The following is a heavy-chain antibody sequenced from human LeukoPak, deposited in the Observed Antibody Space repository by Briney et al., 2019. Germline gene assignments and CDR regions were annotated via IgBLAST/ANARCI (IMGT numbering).Heavy chain of an antibody. Sequence: GGSLRLSCAASGFTFSSYSMNWVRQAPGKGLEWVSSISSSTSYIYYADSLKGRFTISRDNAKNSLYLQMTSLRDEDTAVYFCARHKSVGGIDHWGQGTLVTVS. CDR3: ARHKSVGGIDH. J-gene: IGHJ1*01. D-gene: IGHD3-10*01. CDR2: ISSSTSYI. CDR1: GFTFSSYS. V-gene: IGHV3-21*01.